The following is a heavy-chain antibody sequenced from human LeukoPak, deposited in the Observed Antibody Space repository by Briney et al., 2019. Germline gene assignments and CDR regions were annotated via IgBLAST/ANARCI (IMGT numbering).Heavy chain of an antibody. CDR1: GGSISGYY. J-gene: IGHJ4*01. V-gene: IGHV4-59*01. D-gene: IGHD2-15*01. CDR3: ARGLGYCSGRTCYSGNY. Sequence: SETLSLTCTVSGGSISGYYWSWIRQPPGKGLEWIGYIYYSGSTNYNPSLKSRVTISVDTSKNQFSLKLSSVTAADTAVYFCARGLGYCSGRTCYSGNYWGRGTLVTVSS. CDR2: IYYSGST.